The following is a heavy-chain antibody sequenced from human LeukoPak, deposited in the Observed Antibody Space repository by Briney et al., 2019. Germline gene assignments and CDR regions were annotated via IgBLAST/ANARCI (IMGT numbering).Heavy chain of an antibody. J-gene: IGHJ6*03. D-gene: IGHD3-3*01. Sequence: ASVKVSCKASGYTFTSYDINWVRQATGQGLEWMGWMNPNSGNTGYAQKFQGRVTMTRNTSISTAYMELSSLRSEDTAVYYCARDGGLRFLAGYMGVWGKGTTVTVSS. CDR3: ARDGGLRFLAGYMGV. CDR1: GYTFTSYD. V-gene: IGHV1-8*01. CDR2: MNPNSGNT.